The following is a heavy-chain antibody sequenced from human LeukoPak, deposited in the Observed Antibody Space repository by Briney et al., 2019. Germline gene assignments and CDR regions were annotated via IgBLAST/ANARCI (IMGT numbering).Heavy chain of an antibody. CDR3: ARTPPVSPSNDAFDI. V-gene: IGHV4-61*08. J-gene: IGHJ3*02. CDR1: GGSISSGGYY. D-gene: IGHD2-15*01. Sequence: PSETLSLTCTVSGGSISSGGYYWSWIRQPPGKGLEWIGYIYHSGSTNYNPSLKSRVTISVDTSKNQFSLKLSSVTAADTAVYYCARTPPVSPSNDAFDIWGQGTMVTVSS. CDR2: IYHSGST.